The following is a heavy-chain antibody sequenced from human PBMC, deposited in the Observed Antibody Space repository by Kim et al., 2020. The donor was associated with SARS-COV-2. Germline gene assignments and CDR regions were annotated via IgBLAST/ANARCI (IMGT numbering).Heavy chain of an antibody. Sequence: GGSTYDADTVTGRFTIARDNSKDALYLQMNSLGADDTAVYYGAPPHGDGYWGQGTLVTVSS. V-gene: IGHV3-23*01. J-gene: IGHJ4*02. CDR2: GGST. D-gene: IGHD3-3*01. CDR3: APPHGDGY.